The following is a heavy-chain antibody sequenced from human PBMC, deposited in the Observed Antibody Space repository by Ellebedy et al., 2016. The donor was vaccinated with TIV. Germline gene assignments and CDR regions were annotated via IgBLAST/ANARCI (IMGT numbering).Heavy chain of an antibody. CDR2: ISSSSTAI. V-gene: IGHV3-48*01. CDR3: ARVNDFWSGYYCDH. D-gene: IGHD3-3*01. J-gene: IGHJ4*02. Sequence: GESLKISCAASGFTFSSYSMNLVRQAPGKGLEWVSYISSSSTAIYYADSVKGRFTISRDNAKNSLYLQMNSLRAEDTAVYYCARVNDFWSGYYCDHWGQGTLVTVSS. CDR1: GFTFSSYS.